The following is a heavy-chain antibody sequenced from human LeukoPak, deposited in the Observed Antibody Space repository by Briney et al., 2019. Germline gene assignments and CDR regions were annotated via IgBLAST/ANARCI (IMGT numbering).Heavy chain of an antibody. CDR3: ARDGGGSDAFDY. Sequence: ASAKVSCKASGYTFTGYYMHWVRQAPGQGLEWMGWINPNSGGTNYAQKFQGRVTMTRDTSISTAYMELSRLRSDDTAVYYCARDGGGSDAFDYWGQGTLVTVSS. V-gene: IGHV1-2*02. CDR1: GYTFTGYY. D-gene: IGHD3-16*01. CDR2: INPNSGGT. J-gene: IGHJ4*02.